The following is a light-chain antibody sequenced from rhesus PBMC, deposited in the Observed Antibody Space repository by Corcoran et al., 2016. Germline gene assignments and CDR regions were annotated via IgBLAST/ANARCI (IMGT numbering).Light chain of an antibody. V-gene: IGKV2-104*02. CDR2: EVS. J-gene: IGKJ2*01. CDR3: MQAIQLPYS. Sequence: DIVMTQTPLSLPVTPGEPASLSCRSSQSLLHTNVKTYLYWYLQKPGQSPQLLIHEVSDRASGVPDRFRCSGSGTDFTLKISRVEAEDVGIYYCMQAIQLPYSFGQGTKVEIK. CDR1: QSLLHTNVKTY.